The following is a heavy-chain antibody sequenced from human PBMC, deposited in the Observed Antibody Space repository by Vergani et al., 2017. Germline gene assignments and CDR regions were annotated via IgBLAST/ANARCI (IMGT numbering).Heavy chain of an antibody. J-gene: IGHJ6*03. CDR1: GGTFSSYA. Sequence: QVQLVQSGAEVKKPGSSVKVSCKASGGTFSSYAISWVRQAPGQGLEWMEGIIPIFGTANYAQKFQGRVTITADESTSTAYMELSSLRSEDTAVYYCARPGRDGYNVLSYTPHYYYMDVWGKGTTVTVSS. CDR2: IIPIFGTA. D-gene: IGHD5-24*01. CDR3: ARPGRDGYNVLSYTPHYYYMDV. V-gene: IGHV1-69*12.